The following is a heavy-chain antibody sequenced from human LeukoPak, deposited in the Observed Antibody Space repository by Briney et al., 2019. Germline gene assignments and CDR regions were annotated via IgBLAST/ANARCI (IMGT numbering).Heavy chain of an antibody. Sequence: PVGSLRLSCAASGFTFSSYSMNWVRQAPGKGLEWVSSISSSSSYMYYADSVKGRFTISRDNAKNSLYLQMNSLRAEDTAVYYCARDAYDYWGQGTLVTVSS. CDR1: GFTFSSYS. J-gene: IGHJ4*02. V-gene: IGHV3-21*01. CDR3: ARDAYDY. CDR2: ISSSSSYM.